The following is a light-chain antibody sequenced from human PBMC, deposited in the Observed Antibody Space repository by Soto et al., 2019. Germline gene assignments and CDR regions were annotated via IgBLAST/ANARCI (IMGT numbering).Light chain of an antibody. CDR1: QGTRNF. CDR3: HQYHNFPRT. V-gene: IGKV1-5*01. Sequence: DIQMTQSPSTLSASVGDRVTITCRASQGTRNFLAWYQQKLGKAPKLLIYAASTLESGVSLRFSGSGSGTEFTLTVSSLQPDDFATYYCHQYHNFPRTFGQGTKVDIK. J-gene: IGKJ1*01. CDR2: AAS.